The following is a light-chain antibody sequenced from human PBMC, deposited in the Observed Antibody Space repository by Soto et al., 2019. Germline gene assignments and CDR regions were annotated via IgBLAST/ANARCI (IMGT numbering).Light chain of an antibody. J-gene: IGKJ1*01. V-gene: IGKV3-15*01. CDR1: QSVSSN. Sequence: EIVMTQSPATRSVSPGERATLSCRASQSVSSNLAWYQQKPGQAPRLLIYDASTRATDIPTRFSGSGSGTEFTLTISSLQSEDFAVYYCQQSTNWPGTFGQGTKVDIK. CDR2: DAS. CDR3: QQSTNWPGT.